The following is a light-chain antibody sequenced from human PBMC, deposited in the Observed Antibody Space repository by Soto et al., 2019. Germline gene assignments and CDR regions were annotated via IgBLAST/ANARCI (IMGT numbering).Light chain of an antibody. J-gene: IGLJ2*01. CDR3: QSSDGNNMV. CDR2: EDN. Sequence: NFMLTQPHSVSASPGKTVTISCTGSSGSIASGYVQWYQQRPGSAPTTLIYEDNQRPAGVPDRFSGSIDSSSNSASLTISGLRPEDEADYYCQSSDGNNMVFGGGTKLTLL. CDR1: SGSIASGY. V-gene: IGLV6-57*02.